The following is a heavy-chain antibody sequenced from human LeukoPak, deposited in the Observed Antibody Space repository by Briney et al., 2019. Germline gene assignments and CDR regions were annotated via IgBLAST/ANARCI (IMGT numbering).Heavy chain of an antibody. D-gene: IGHD3-3*01. J-gene: IGHJ6*02. V-gene: IGHV3-30*18. Sequence: GGSLRLSCEDSGFIFSNNGMHWVRQAPGKGLEWVAVISYDGRKKYYRDSVKGRFSISRDNSKKTLYLQMNSLRAEDTAVYYCAKDFYDFWSGNYGDDYYYGMDVWGQGTTVTVSS. CDR1: GFIFSNNG. CDR3: AKDFYDFWSGNYGDDYYYGMDV. CDR2: ISYDGRKK.